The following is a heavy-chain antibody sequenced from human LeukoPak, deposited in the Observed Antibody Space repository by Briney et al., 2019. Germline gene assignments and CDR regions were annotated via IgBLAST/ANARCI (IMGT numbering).Heavy chain of an antibody. Sequence: GGSLRLSCAASGFTFSNYGLSWVRQAPGKGLEWVSALSGSGGITYYADSVKGRFTISRDNSKNTLYLQMNSLRAEDTAVYFCAKDQYSTSGTDYWGQGTLVTVSS. J-gene: IGHJ4*02. CDR3: AKDQYSTSGTDY. V-gene: IGHV3-23*01. CDR1: GFTFSNYG. D-gene: IGHD3-10*01. CDR2: LSGSGGIT.